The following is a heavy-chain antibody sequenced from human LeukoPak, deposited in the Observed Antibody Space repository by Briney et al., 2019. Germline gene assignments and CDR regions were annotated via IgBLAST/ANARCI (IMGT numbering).Heavy chain of an antibody. D-gene: IGHD4-17*01. Sequence: GGSLRLSCAASGFTFSSYSMNWVRQAPGKGLEWVSSISSSSNFIYYADSVKGRFTISRDNAKNSLYLQMNSLRAEDTAVYYCARAISDYDASDIWGQGTMVTVSS. CDR2: ISSSSNFI. CDR1: GFTFSSYS. V-gene: IGHV3-21*01. J-gene: IGHJ3*02. CDR3: ARAISDYDASDI.